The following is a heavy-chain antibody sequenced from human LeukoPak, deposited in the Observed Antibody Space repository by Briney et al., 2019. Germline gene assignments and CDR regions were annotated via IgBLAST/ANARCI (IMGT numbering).Heavy chain of an antibody. J-gene: IGHJ6*03. V-gene: IGHV4-59*01. CDR3: ARGGYYYLDV. CDR1: GGSISSYY. CDR2: IFYNGNT. Sequence: SETLSLTCTVSGGSISSYYWSWIRQSPGKGLEWIAYIFYNGNTKYNPSLGSRVTISIDTSRNQFSLNLNSVTAADTAVYYCARGGYYYLDVWGKGTTVTVSS.